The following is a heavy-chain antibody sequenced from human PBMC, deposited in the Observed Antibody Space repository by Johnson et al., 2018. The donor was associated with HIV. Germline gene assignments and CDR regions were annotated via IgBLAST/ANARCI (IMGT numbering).Heavy chain of an antibody. CDR3: ARDGKVGATPRRAFDI. J-gene: IGHJ3*02. CDR2: ISYDGSNK. D-gene: IGHD1-26*01. Sequence: VQLVESGGGLIQSGGSLRLSCAASGFTVSSYAMHWVRQAPGKGLEWVAVISYDGSNKYYADSVTGRFTISRDNSKNTLYLQMNSLRAEDTAVYYCARDGKVGATPRRAFDIWGQGTMVTVSS. CDR1: GFTVSSYA. V-gene: IGHV3-30*04.